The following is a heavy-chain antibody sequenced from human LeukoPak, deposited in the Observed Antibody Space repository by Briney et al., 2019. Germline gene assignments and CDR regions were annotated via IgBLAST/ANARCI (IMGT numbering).Heavy chain of an antibody. CDR2: IYYSGST. J-gene: IGHJ3*02. Sequence: SETLSLTCTVSGGSISRGGYYWSWIRQHPGKGLEWIGYIYYSGSTYYNPSLKSRVTISVDTSKNQFSLKLSSVTAADTAVYYCARDLEGSGRGAFDIWGQGTMVTVSS. V-gene: IGHV4-31*03. D-gene: IGHD3-10*01. CDR3: ARDLEGSGRGAFDI. CDR1: GGSISRGGYY.